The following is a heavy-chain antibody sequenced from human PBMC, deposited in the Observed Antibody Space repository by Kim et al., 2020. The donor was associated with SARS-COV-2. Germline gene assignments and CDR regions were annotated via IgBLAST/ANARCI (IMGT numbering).Heavy chain of an antibody. CDR3: ARDLPGDMGGAMDV. Sequence: NPSLKSRVTIALDTSKNQFSLKRSSVTAADTAVYYCARDLPGDMGGAMDVWGQGTTVTVSS. D-gene: IGHD1-26*01. J-gene: IGHJ6*02. V-gene: IGHV4-59*01.